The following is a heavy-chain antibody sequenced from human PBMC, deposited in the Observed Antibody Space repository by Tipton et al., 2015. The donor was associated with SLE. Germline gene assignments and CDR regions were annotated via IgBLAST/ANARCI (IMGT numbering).Heavy chain of an antibody. CDR1: GFTFSDYS. CDR2: ITSSTSYI. V-gene: IGHV3-21*01. Sequence: SLRLSCTASGFTFSDYSMNWVRQAPGKGLEWVSSITSSTSYIYYADSLKGRFTISRDNAKNSLYLQMNSLRAEDTAVYYCARDRGQRFEAAAILFDYWGQGTLVTVSS. CDR3: ARDRGQRFEAAAILFDY. J-gene: IGHJ4*02. D-gene: IGHD2-2*01.